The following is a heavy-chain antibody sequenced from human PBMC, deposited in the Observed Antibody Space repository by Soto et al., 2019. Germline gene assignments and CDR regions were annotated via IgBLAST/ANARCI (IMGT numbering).Heavy chain of an antibody. V-gene: IGHV1-69*06. D-gene: IGHD3-10*01. CDR1: GGTFSSLA. CDR2: LVPVFGTA. CDR3: ARSPGVFDY. J-gene: IGHJ4*02. Sequence: QVQLVQSGAEVKKPGSSVKVSCKASGGTFSSLAISWVRQAPGQGLEWMGGLVPVFGTANYAQKFQDRVTITADKSTSTSYMVLSSLRAEDTAVYYGARSPGVFDYWGQGTLVTVSS.